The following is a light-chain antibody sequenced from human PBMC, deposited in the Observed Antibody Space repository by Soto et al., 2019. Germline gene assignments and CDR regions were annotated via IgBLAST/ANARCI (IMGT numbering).Light chain of an antibody. Sequence: QSVLTQPPSVAAAPGQKVTISCSRSSSNIGGNSVSWYQQLPGTAPKLLIYDDNNRPSGLPDRFSGSKSGTSATLGITGFQTGDEADYYCGSWDSSLSAYVFGTGTKVTVL. V-gene: IGLV1-51*01. CDR1: SSNIGGNS. J-gene: IGLJ1*01. CDR3: GSWDSSLSAYV. CDR2: DDN.